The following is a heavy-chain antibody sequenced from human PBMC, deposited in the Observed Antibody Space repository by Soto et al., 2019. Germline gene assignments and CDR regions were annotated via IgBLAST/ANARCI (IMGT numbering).Heavy chain of an antibody. J-gene: IGHJ5*02. CDR2: TYYRSKWYN. Sequence: SQTLSLTCAISGDSVSSNSAALNWIRQSPSRGLEWLGRTYYRSKWYNDYAVSVKSRITINPDTPKNQFSLQLNSVTPEDTAVYYCARASSIAARLLVYNWFDPWGQGTLVTVSS. V-gene: IGHV6-1*01. D-gene: IGHD6-6*01. CDR1: GDSVSSNSAA. CDR3: ARASSIAARLLVYNWFDP.